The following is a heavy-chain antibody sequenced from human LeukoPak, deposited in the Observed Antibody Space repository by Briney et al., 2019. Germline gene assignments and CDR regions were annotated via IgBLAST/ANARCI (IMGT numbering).Heavy chain of an antibody. V-gene: IGHV3-23*01. CDR1: GFTFSSYW. D-gene: IGHD3-22*01. J-gene: IGHJ4*02. CDR2: ISGSGDNT. Sequence: PGGSLRLSCAASGFTFSSYWMSWVRQAPGKGLEWVSVISGSGDNTHYADSVKGRFTISRDNSKNTLYLQMNSLRAEDTAVYYCAKSSGYYPLNTQEDYWGQGTLVTVSS. CDR3: AKSSGYYPLNTQEDY.